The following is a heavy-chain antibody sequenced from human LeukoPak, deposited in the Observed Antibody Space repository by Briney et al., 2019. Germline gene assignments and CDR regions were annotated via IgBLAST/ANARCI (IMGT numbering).Heavy chain of an antibody. V-gene: IGHV4-4*09. J-gene: IGHJ4*02. CDR2: IYTSGST. D-gene: IGHD1-1*01. CDR1: GGSISSYY. Sequence: KSSETLSLTCTVSGGSISSYYWSWIRQPPGKGLEWIGYIYTSGSTNYNPSLKSRVTISVDTSKNQFSLKLSSVAAADTAVYYCARVKRGWKHRGYYFDYWGQGTLVTVSS. CDR3: ARVKRGWKHRGYYFDY.